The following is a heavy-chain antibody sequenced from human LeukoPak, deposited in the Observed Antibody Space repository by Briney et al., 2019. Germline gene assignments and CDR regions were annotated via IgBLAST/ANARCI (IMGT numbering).Heavy chain of an antibody. CDR1: AYCFTSYW. J-gene: IGHJ3*02. V-gene: IGHV5-51*01. CDR2: IYPGDSDT. CDR3: ARLWAAAGNDAYDI. Sequence: GGSLQISSKASAYCFTSYWIGWGRQMPGKGLVWMGIIYPGDSDTRYSPSFQGQVTISADKSISTAYLQWSRLKASDTAMYYCARLWAAAGNDAYDIWGQGTMVTVSS. D-gene: IGHD6-13*01.